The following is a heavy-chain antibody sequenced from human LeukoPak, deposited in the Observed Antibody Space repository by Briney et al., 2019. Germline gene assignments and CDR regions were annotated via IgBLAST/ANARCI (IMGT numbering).Heavy chain of an antibody. J-gene: IGHJ5*02. CDR3: ARVYCSSTSCYPRNNWFDP. Sequence: SQTLSLTCTVSGGSISSGDYYWSWIRQPPGKGLEWIGYIYYSGSTYYNPSLKSRVTISVDTSKNQFSPKLSSVTAADTAVYYCARVYCSSTSCYPRNNWFDPWGQGTLVTVSS. CDR1: GGSISSGDYY. CDR2: IYYSGST. V-gene: IGHV4-30-4*08. D-gene: IGHD2-2*01.